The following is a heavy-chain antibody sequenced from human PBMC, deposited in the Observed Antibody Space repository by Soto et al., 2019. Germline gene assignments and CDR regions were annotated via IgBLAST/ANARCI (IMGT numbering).Heavy chain of an antibody. CDR1: GFTFSSYG. D-gene: IGHD3-16*01. V-gene: IGHV3-30*18. Sequence: QVQLVESGGGVVQPGRSLRLSCAASGFTFSSYGMHWVRQAPGKGLEWVAIISYDGSNKYCADSVKGRFTISRDNSKNTLYLQMNSLRPEDTAVYYCAKVESRGGHYYYAMDVWGQGTTVTVSS. CDR2: ISYDGSNK. J-gene: IGHJ6*02. CDR3: AKVESRGGHYYYAMDV.